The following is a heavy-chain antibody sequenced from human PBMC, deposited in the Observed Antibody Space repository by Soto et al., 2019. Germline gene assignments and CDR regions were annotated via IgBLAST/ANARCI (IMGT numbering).Heavy chain of an antibody. CDR2: IYSGGST. Sequence: LGGSLRLSCAAFGFTVSSNYMSWVRQAPGKGLEWVSVIYSGGSTYYADSVKGRFTISRDNSKNTLYLQMNSLRAEDTAVYYCARDLGYSGLHDAFDIWGQGTMVTVSS. CDR3: ARDLGYSGLHDAFDI. D-gene: IGHD5-12*01. J-gene: IGHJ3*02. CDR1: GFTVSSNY. V-gene: IGHV3-66*01.